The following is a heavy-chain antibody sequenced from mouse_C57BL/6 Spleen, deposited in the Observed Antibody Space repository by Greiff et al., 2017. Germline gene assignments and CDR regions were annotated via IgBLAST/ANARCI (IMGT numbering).Heavy chain of an antibody. CDR2: IWSGGST. J-gene: IGHJ3*01. CDR3: ARGKGNLAWFAY. CDR1: GFSLTSYG. Sequence: VKLQQSGPGLVQPSQSLSITCTVSGFSLTSYGVHWVRQSPGKGLEWLGVIWSGGSTDYNAAFISRLSISKDNSKSQVFFKMNSLQADDTAIYYCARGKGNLAWFAYWGQGTLVTVSA. D-gene: IGHD2-1*01. V-gene: IGHV2-2*01.